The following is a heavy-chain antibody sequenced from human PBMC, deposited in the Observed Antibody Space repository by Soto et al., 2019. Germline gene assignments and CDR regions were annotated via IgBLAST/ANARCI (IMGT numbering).Heavy chain of an antibody. CDR3: ARDRVLGDYYYGMDV. Sequence: QVQLVQSGAEVKKPGASVKVSCKASGYTFTSYYMHWVRQAPGQGLEWMGIINPSGGSTSYAQKFQGRVTMTRDTSTSTVYMELRSLRSEDTAVYYCARDRVLGDYYYGMDVWGQGTTVTVSS. J-gene: IGHJ6*02. CDR2: INPSGGST. D-gene: IGHD3-16*01. V-gene: IGHV1-46*01. CDR1: GYTFTSYY.